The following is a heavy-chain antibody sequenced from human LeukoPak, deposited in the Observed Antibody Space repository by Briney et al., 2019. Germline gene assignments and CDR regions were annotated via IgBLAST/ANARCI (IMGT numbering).Heavy chain of an antibody. Sequence: GGSLRLSCAASGFTFSSYAMHWVRQAPGKGLEWVAVISYDGSNKYYADSVKGRFTISRDNSKNTLYLQMNSLRAEDTAVYYCARVIGSGWSFDYWGQGTLVTDSS. CDR2: ISYDGSNK. D-gene: IGHD6-19*01. V-gene: IGHV3-30-3*01. CDR1: GFTFSSYA. CDR3: ARVIGSGWSFDY. J-gene: IGHJ4*02.